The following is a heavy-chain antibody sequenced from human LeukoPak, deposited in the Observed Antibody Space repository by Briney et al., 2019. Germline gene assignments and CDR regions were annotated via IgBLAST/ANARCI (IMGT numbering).Heavy chain of an antibody. V-gene: IGHV4-34*01. J-gene: IGHJ5*02. CDR2: INHSGST. CDR3: ARGGLLWFGEYHNWFDP. CDR1: GGSFSGYY. D-gene: IGHD3-10*01. Sequence: SETLSLTCAVYGGSFSGYYWSWIRQPPGKGLEWIGEINHSGSTYYNPSLKSRVTISVDTSKNQFSLKLSSVTAADTAVYYCARGGLLWFGEYHNWFDPWGQGTLVTVSS.